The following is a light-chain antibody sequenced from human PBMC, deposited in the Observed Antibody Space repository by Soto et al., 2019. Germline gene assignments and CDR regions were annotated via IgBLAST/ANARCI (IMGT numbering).Light chain of an antibody. CDR1: ESIRRL. V-gene: IGKV1-5*01. J-gene: IGKJ1*01. Sequence: DIHMTQSLSPLPASVGDRVTLTCRASESIRRLFAWYQQQPGKXPXLLXYDASRLESGVPSRFSGSASGTELTLTLSSVQPEDFATYYCQQDNSLFGQGTKVDIK. CDR2: DAS. CDR3: QQDNSL.